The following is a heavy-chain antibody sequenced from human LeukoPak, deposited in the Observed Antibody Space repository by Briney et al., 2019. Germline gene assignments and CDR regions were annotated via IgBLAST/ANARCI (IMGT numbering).Heavy chain of an antibody. CDR1: GFTFSSYW. CDR2: INADGSTT. J-gene: IGHJ3*02. V-gene: IGHV3-74*01. D-gene: IGHD3-16*02. Sequence: GGSLRLSCVASGFTFSSYWMHWVRQAPGKGLVWVAYINADGSTTTYADSVKGRFTISRDNAENTLYLQMNSLRVEDTAVYYCTRDSSLPGIWGQGTMVTVSS. CDR3: TRDSSLPGI.